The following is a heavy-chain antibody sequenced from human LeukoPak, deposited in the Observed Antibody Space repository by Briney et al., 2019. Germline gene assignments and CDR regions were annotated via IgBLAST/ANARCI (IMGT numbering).Heavy chain of an antibody. CDR1: GYTFTGYY. CDR2: INPNSGGT. CDR3: AVGYCSGGSCSASGY. D-gene: IGHD2-15*01. Sequence: ASVKVSCKASGYTFTGYYMHWVRQAPGQGLEWMGRINPNSGGTNYAQKFQGRVTMTRDTSISTAYMELSRLRSDDTAVYYCAVGYCSGGSCSASGYWGQGTLVTVSS. V-gene: IGHV1-2*06. J-gene: IGHJ4*02.